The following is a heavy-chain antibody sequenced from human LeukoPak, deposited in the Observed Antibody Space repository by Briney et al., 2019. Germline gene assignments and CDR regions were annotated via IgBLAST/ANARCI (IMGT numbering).Heavy chain of an antibody. Sequence: GGSLRLSCAASGFTFSSYWMSWVRQAPGKGLEWVANIKQDGSEKYYVDSVKGRFTISRDNAKNSLYLQMNSLRVEDTAVYYCARLGPASSGWPESFDYWGQGTLVTVPS. J-gene: IGHJ4*02. CDR1: GFTFSSYW. CDR2: IKQDGSEK. CDR3: ARLGPASSGWPESFDY. D-gene: IGHD6-19*01. V-gene: IGHV3-7*03.